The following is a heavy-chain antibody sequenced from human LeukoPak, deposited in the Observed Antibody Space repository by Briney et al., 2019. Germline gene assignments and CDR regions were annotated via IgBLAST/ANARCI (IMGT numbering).Heavy chain of an antibody. Sequence: PGGSLRLSCAASGFTFDDYAMHWVRQAPGKGLEWVSGLSWNSGSIGFADSVKGRFTISRDNAKNSLYLQMNSLRAEDTALYYCTKAAGAEYFQHWGQGTLVTVSS. V-gene: IGHV3-9*01. CDR2: LSWNSGSI. CDR1: GFTFDDYA. J-gene: IGHJ1*01. CDR3: TKAAGAEYFQH.